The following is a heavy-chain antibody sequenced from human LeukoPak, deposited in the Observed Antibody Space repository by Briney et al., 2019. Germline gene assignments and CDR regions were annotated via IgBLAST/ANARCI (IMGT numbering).Heavy chain of an antibody. V-gene: IGHV4-59*01. D-gene: IGHD6-6*01. J-gene: IGHJ4*02. CDR1: GGSISSYY. Sequence: SETLSLTCTVSGGSISSYYWSWIRQPPGQELEWIGYIYYSGSTSYNPSLKSRVTMSVDTSKNQFSLKLTSVTAADTAVYYCARGYSSSSYYFDSWGQGTLVSVSS. CDR3: ARGYSSSSYYFDS. CDR2: IYYSGST.